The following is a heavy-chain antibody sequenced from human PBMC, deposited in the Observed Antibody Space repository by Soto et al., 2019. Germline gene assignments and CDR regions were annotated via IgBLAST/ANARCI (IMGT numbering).Heavy chain of an antibody. D-gene: IGHD6-13*01. Sequence: EVQLVESGGGFAQPGGSLRVSCAASGFTFSSYSMNWVRQAPGKGLEWVSYISSSSATIQYADSVKGRFTISRDNAENSLYLQMKSLSAGDTAFYYCARGVRKGVAAGTNFDQWGQGTLVIVSS. V-gene: IGHV3-48*01. J-gene: IGHJ4*02. CDR1: GFTFSSYS. CDR2: ISSSSATI. CDR3: ARGVRKGVAAGTNFDQ.